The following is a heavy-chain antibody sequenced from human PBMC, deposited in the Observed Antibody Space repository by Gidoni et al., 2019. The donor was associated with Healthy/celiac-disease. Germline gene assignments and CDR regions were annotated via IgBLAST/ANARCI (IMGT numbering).Heavy chain of an antibody. D-gene: IGHD3-3*01. CDR3: APYDFWSGYHFDY. Sequence: QLQLQESGPGLVKPSATLSLTCTVSGGSISSSSYYWGWIRQPPGKGLEWIGSIYYSGSTYYNPSLKSRVTISVDTSKNQFSLKLSSVTAADTAVYYCAPYDFWSGYHFDYWGQGTLVTVSS. J-gene: IGHJ4*02. V-gene: IGHV4-39*01. CDR2: IYYSGST. CDR1: GGSISSSSYY.